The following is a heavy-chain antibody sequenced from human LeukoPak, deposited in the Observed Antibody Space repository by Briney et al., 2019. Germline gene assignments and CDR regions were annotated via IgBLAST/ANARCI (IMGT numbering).Heavy chain of an antibody. CDR1: GGSISNYY. CDR3: AREQGYSGFDN. Sequence: KPSETLSLTCIVSGGSISNYYWSWIRQPAGKGLEWIGRIYTAGSTDYNPSLKSRVIMSVDTSKNQYSLKLTSVTAADTAVYYCAREQGYSGFDNWGQGTLVTVSS. J-gene: IGHJ4*02. D-gene: IGHD5-12*01. CDR2: IYTAGST. V-gene: IGHV4-4*07.